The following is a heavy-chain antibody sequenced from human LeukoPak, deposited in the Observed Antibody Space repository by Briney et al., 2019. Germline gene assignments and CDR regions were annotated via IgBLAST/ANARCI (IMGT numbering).Heavy chain of an antibody. CDR1: GFTFSNYW. CDR2: INPNGRDK. J-gene: IGHJ3*02. CDR3: ARVYIAAAVTGAFDI. D-gene: IGHD6-13*01. V-gene: IGHV3-7*05. Sequence: GGSLRLSCAASGFTFSNYWMSWVRQAPGKGLEWVTNINPNGRDKYYVDSVRGRFTISRDNAENSLYLQMNSSRAEDTAVYYCARVYIAAAVTGAFDIWGQGTMVTVSS.